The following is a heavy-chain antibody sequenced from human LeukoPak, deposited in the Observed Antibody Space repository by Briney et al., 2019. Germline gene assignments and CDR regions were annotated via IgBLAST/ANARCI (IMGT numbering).Heavy chain of an antibody. J-gene: IGHJ1*01. CDR3: AREPQY. CDR1: GFTFSNYA. Sequence: GGSLRLSCAAPGFTFSNYAMHWVRQAPGKGLEWVAVISYDGSNKYYADSVKGRFTISRDNSKNTLYLQMNSLRAEDTAVYYCAREPQYWGQGTLVTVSS. CDR2: ISYDGSNK. V-gene: IGHV3-30*04.